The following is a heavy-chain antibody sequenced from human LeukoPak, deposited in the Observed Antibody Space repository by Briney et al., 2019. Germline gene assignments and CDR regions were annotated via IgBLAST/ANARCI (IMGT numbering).Heavy chain of an antibody. CDR3: ATQRPGIAVAGRDF. Sequence: GESLKISCKGSGYSFTSYWITWVRQMPGKGLEWMGRIDPSDSYTNYSPSFQGHVIISSDKSISTAYLQWSSLKASDTAMYYCATQRPGIAVAGRDFWGQGTLVTVSS. CDR2: IDPSDSYT. CDR1: GYSFTSYW. V-gene: IGHV5-10-1*01. D-gene: IGHD6-19*01. J-gene: IGHJ4*02.